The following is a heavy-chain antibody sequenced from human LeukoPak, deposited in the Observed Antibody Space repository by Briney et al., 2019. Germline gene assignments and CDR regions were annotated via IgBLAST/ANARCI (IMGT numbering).Heavy chain of an antibody. V-gene: IGHV3-21*01. CDR1: GFTFDDYD. D-gene: IGHD1-14*01. CDR3: ATGTRDC. Sequence: PGGSLSLSCAASGFTFDDYDMSWVRQAPGKGLEWVSSISSSSSYIYYADSVKGRFTISRDNAKNSLYLQMNSLRAEDTAVYYCATGTRDCWGQGTLVTVSS. CDR2: ISSSSSYI. J-gene: IGHJ4*02.